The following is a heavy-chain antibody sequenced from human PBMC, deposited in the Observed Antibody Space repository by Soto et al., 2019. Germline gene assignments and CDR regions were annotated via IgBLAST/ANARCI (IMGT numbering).Heavy chain of an antibody. D-gene: IGHD3-10*01. CDR3: ARGVTMVRGVGLFYFDY. CDR2: MYYSGST. V-gene: IGHV4-31*03. CDR1: GGSISSGGYY. Sequence: QVQLQESGPGLVKPSQTLSLTCTVSGGSISSGGYYWSWIRQHPGKGLEWIGYMYYSGSTYYNPSHKSRITISVDTSKKKFSLKLSSVTAADTAVYYCARGVTMVRGVGLFYFDYWGQGTLVTVSS. J-gene: IGHJ4*02.